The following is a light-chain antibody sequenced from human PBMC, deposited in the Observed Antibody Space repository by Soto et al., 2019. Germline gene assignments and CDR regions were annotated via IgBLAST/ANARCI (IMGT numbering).Light chain of an antibody. Sequence: SPATLSLSPGERATLSCRASQSVSSNLAWYQQKPGQAPRLLIYGASSRATGIPDRFSGRGSGTDFTLTISRLEPEDFAVYFCQQYGTSPRTFGQGTKVDI. V-gene: IGKV3-20*01. CDR2: GAS. CDR3: QQYGTSPRT. J-gene: IGKJ1*01. CDR1: QSVSSN.